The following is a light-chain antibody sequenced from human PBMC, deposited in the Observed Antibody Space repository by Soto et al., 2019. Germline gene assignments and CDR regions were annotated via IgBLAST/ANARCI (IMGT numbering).Light chain of an antibody. Sequence: EIVLTQSPGTLSLSPGDRATLSCRASQSVSRSYLGWYQQRPGQAPRRLMYGASIRAAGVPDRCSGSGSGTEVTLTVSRLEPEDFTVYYCHHYETFGQGTKVDIK. CDR2: GAS. V-gene: IGKV3-20*01. J-gene: IGKJ1*01. CDR1: QSVSRSY. CDR3: HHYET.